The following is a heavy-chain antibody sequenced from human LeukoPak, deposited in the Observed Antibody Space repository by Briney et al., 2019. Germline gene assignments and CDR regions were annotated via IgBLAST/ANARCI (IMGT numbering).Heavy chain of an antibody. CDR2: INPNSGGT. J-gene: IGHJ4*02. CDR3: ARDLDGYFDY. Sequence: GASVKVSCKAVGYTFTGNYMHWVRQAPGQGLEWMGWINPNSGGTNYAQKFQGRVTMTRDTSISTAYMELSRLRSDDTAVYYCARDLDGYFDYWGQGTLVTVSS. D-gene: IGHD5-24*01. V-gene: IGHV1-2*02. CDR1: GYTFTGNY.